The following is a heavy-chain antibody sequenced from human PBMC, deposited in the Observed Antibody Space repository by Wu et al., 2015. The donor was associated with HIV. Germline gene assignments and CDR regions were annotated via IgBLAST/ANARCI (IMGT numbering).Heavy chain of an antibody. CDR1: GDSFSSYA. CDR3: AGGSFXGRDCYSYCDY. CDR2: IIPLFGTA. Sequence: QVQLVQSGAEVKKPGSSVKVSCKASGDSFSSYAINWVRQAPGQGLEWMGGIIPLFGTANYAQKFQDSVTITADESASTAYMELSSLKSDDTAVYYCAGGSFXGRDCYSYCDYWGQGTLVAVSS. J-gene: IGHJ4*02. D-gene: IGHD2-21*01. V-gene: IGHV1-69*12.